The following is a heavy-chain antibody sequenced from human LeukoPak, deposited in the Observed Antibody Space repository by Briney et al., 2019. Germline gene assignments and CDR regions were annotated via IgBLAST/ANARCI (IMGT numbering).Heavy chain of an antibody. CDR2: ISGNGGST. Sequence: GGSLRLSCAASGFTFSNYAMSWVRQAPGKGLEWVSTISGNGGSTYYADSVKGRFTISRDNSKNTVYLQMSSLRVEDTAVYYCAKRIAATSLDYWGQGTLVTVSS. D-gene: IGHD6-13*01. CDR3: AKRIAATSLDY. J-gene: IGHJ4*02. V-gene: IGHV3-23*01. CDR1: GFTFSNYA.